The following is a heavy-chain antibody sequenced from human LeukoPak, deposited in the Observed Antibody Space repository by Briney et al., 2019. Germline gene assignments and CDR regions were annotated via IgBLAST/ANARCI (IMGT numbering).Heavy chain of an antibody. D-gene: IGHD3-9*01. J-gene: IGHJ6*03. CDR2: KHTRGST. V-gene: IGHV4-4*07. CDR1: GGSISSYY. Sequence: SGPGLVKPSETLSLTCTVSGGSISSYYWTWIRQPAREGLEWIGRKHTRGSTNYNPSLKSRVTMSVDTSKNQFSLKLSSVTAADTAVYYCARNGETYYDILTGTEEDYYYYMDVWGKGTTVTVSS. CDR3: ARNGETYYDILTGTEEDYYYYMDV.